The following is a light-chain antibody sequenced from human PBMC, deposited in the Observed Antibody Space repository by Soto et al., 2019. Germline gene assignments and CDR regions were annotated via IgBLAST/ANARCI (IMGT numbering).Light chain of an antibody. V-gene: IGKV4-1*01. CDR2: WAS. CDR1: QRLLSNSDNKNY. Sequence: DFLITHSPDPLSFSLGESATINCRSSQRLLSNSDNKNYLAWFQQKPGQPPKLLFYWASTRESGVPDRFSGSGSATDFTLTISSLQAEDVAVYYCQQYHSDPITFGQGTRLEIK. CDR3: QQYHSDPIT. J-gene: IGKJ5*01.